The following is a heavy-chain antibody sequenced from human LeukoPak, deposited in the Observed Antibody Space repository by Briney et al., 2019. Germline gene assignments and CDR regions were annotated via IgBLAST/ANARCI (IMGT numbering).Heavy chain of an antibody. J-gene: IGHJ4*02. CDR3: ARDRDGDEDFDY. Sequence: PGRSLRLSCALSGPTINDYGVNWVRRPQGKGREWLSHTSVNGAVTTYADSVKGRFTISSDTAKNSLYLQLNSLTVGDTAMYYCARDRDGDEDFDYWGRGTLVTVSS. V-gene: IGHV3-48*01. CDR2: TSVNGAVT. D-gene: IGHD2-21*02. CDR1: GPTINDYG.